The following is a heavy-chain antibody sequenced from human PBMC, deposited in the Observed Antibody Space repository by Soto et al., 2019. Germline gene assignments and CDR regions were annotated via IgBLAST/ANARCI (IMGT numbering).Heavy chain of an antibody. CDR1: GFTFRNYA. J-gene: IGHJ4*02. CDR3: AKDRSSTSCYAFDY. D-gene: IGHD2-2*01. CDR2: ISGSGGTT. Sequence: EVQLLESGGGLVQPGGSLRLSCAASGFTFRNYAMSWARQAPGKGLEWVSAISGSGGTTHYADSMKGRFTISRDNSKNTLYLQMNSLRVEDTAVYYCAKDRSSTSCYAFDYWGQGSLVTVSS. V-gene: IGHV3-23*01.